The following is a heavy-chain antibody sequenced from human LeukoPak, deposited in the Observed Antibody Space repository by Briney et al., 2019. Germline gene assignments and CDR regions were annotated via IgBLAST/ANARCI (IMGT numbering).Heavy chain of an antibody. CDR1: GVSFSGYY. CDR3: ARARNDWRPNKYYFDY. J-gene: IGHJ4*02. CDR2: INHSGSS. D-gene: IGHD3-3*01. V-gene: IGHV4-34*01. Sequence: AETLSLTRAPYGVSFSGYYWSGVRQPPGEGRGWLGEINHSGSSNYNPSLKSRVTISVDTSKNQFSLKLSSATAADTAVYYCARARNDWRPNKYYFDYWGQGTLVTVSS.